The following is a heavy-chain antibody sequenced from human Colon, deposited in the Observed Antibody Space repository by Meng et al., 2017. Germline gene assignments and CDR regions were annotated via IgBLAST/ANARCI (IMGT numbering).Heavy chain of an antibody. CDR3: ARGVDWAKSGNF. Sequence: VQLRQWCGGLVKPSESLSLSRAVYGGSFSYYYLSWMRQPPGKGLEWVGEIHPSGSTYYSPSLQSGVTITLDTSKNQFSLTLSSMTAADTAVYYCARGVDWAKSGNFWGQGTLVTVSS. D-gene: IGHD3-9*01. CDR1: GGSFSYYY. J-gene: IGHJ4*02. CDR2: IHPSGST. V-gene: IGHV4-34*01.